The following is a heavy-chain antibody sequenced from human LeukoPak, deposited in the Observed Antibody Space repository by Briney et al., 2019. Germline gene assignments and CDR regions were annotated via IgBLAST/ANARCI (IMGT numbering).Heavy chain of an antibody. CDR2: ISGSGGST. CDR1: GFTFSSYA. J-gene: IGHJ3*02. CDR3: ATMVRGVIIYDAFDI. Sequence: GGSLRLSCAASGFTFSSYAMSWVRQAPGKGLEWVSAISGSGGSTYYADSVKGRFTISRDNSKNTLYLQMNSLRAEDTAVYYCATMVRGVIIYDAFDIWGQGTMVTVSS. D-gene: IGHD3-10*01. V-gene: IGHV3-23*01.